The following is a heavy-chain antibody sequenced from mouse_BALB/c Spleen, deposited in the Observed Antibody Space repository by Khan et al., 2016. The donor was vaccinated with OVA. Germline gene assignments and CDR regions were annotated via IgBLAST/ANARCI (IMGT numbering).Heavy chain of an antibody. CDR2: INRNGGST. Sequence: EVQLVESGGGLVQPGGSLKLSCAASGFTFSSYGMSWVRQTPDKRLELVATINRNGGSTYYPASVKGRSTISRDNAKNPPSLQMSSLKSEDTAMYYGERRARTRNWGQGTTLTVSS. CDR3: ERRARTRN. J-gene: IGHJ2*01. D-gene: IGHD3-3*01. CDR1: GFTFSSYG. V-gene: IGHV5-6-3*01.